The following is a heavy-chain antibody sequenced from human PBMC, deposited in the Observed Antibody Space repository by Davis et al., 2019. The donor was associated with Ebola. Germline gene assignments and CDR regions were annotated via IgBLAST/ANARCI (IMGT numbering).Heavy chain of an antibody. Sequence: ASVKVSCKASGYTFTSYYMHWVRQAPGQGLEWMGIINPRGGSTSYAQKFQGRVTMTRDTSTSTVYMELSSLRSEDTAVYYCARGRLWFGDYYYGMDVWGKGTTVTVSS. V-gene: IGHV1-46*01. CDR2: INPRGGST. J-gene: IGHJ6*04. CDR1: GYTFTSYY. CDR3: ARGRLWFGDYYYGMDV. D-gene: IGHD3-10*01.